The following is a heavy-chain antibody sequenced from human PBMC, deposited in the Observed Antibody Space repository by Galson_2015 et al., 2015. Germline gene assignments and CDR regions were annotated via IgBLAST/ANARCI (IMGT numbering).Heavy chain of an antibody. J-gene: IGHJ3*02. CDR2: ISSSGSTI. CDR3: ARGCSSTSCYAADAFDI. Sequence: SLRLSCAASGFTFSDYYMSWLRQALGKGLEWVSYISSSGSTIYYADSVKGRFTISRDNAMNSLYLQMNSLRAEDTAVYYCARGCSSTSCYAADAFDIWGQGTMVTVSS. D-gene: IGHD2-2*01. V-gene: IGHV3-11*01. CDR1: GFTFSDYY.